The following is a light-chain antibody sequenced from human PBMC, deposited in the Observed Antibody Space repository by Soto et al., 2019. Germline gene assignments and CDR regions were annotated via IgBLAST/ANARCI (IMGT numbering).Light chain of an antibody. J-gene: IGKJ4*01. CDR3: QQSYSTPLT. V-gene: IGKV1-39*01. Sequence: DIQITQSPSSLSASVGDRVAITCLGSQSISSYLNWYQQKPGKAPKLLIYAASSLQSGVPSRFSGSGSGTDFTLTISSLQPEDFSTYYCQQSYSTPLTFGGGTKVDIK. CDR2: AAS. CDR1: QSISSY.